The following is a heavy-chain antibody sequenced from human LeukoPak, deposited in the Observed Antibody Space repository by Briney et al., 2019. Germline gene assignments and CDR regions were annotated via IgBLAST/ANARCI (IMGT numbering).Heavy chain of an antibody. D-gene: IGHD4-11*01. CDR2: ISSSSSYI. J-gene: IGHJ3*02. CDR1: GFTFSSYS. Sequence: GGSLRLSCAASGFTFSSYSMNWVRQAPGKGLEWVSSISSSSSYIYYADSVKGRFTISRDNAKNSLYLQMNSLRAEDTAVYYCARDPDIHDYQTKNAFDIWGQGTMVTVSS. V-gene: IGHV3-21*01. CDR3: ARDPDIHDYQTKNAFDI.